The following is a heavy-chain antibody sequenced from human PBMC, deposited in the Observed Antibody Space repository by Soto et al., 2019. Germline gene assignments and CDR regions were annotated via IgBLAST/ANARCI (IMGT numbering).Heavy chain of an antibody. D-gene: IGHD3-22*01. CDR2: IFPGDSDT. J-gene: IGHJ5*02. CDR1: GYRFTSYW. CDR3: ARKDKSGYFNWFDP. Sequence: GESLEISCRTSGYRFTSYWIAWVRQMPGKGLEWMGIIFPGDSDTRYSPSFQGQVTISAXXXTXXXFXQXXXLKASDTAVYFCARKDKSGYFNWFDPWGQGTLVTVSS. V-gene: IGHV5-51*01.